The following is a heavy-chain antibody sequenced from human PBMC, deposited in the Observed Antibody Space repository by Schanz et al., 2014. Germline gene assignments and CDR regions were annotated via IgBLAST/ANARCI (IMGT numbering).Heavy chain of an antibody. V-gene: IGHV3-7*03. Sequence: VQLVESGGGLVKPGGSLRLSCAASGFTFSDYCMVWIRQAPGKGLEWVANIKQDESERSYVDSVKGRFTISRDNAKNSLYLQMNSLRAEDTAVYFCARDGGRDGYNLAFDVWGQGTLVTVSS. J-gene: IGHJ3*01. CDR2: IKQDESER. CDR1: GFTFSDYC. D-gene: IGHD5-12*01. CDR3: ARDGGRDGYNLAFDV.